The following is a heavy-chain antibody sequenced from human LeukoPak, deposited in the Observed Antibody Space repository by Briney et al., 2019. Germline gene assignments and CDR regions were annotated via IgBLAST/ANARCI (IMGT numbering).Heavy chain of an antibody. Sequence: GGSLRLSCAASGFTFSNGWMSWVRQAPGKGLEWVGRFKSKSERGTTDYAAPVKGRFTISRDGSTNTVYLHMNSLKTEDTAVYFCTSNLYCSTSSCYTLDNWGQGTLVAVSP. V-gene: IGHV3-15*01. CDR3: TSNLYCSTSSCYTLDN. J-gene: IGHJ4*02. D-gene: IGHD2-2*02. CDR1: GFTFSNGW. CDR2: FKSKSERGTT.